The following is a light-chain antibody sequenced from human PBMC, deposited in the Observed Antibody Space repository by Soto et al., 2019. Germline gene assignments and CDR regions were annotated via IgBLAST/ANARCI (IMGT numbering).Light chain of an antibody. CDR3: QSHDSSLSGWV. J-gene: IGLJ3*02. CDR2: GNS. CDR1: SSKIGAGYD. Sequence: QSVLTQPPSVSGAPGQRVTISCTGGSSKIGAGYDVHWYQQLPGTAPKLLIYGNSNRPSGVPDRFSGSKSGTSASLAITGLQAEDEADYYCQSHDSSLSGWVFGGGTKLTVL. V-gene: IGLV1-40*01.